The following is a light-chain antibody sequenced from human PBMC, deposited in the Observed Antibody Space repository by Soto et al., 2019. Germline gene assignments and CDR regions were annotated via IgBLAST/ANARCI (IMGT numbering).Light chain of an antibody. CDR3: QQYESYSPT. Sequence: DIQMTQSASTLSASVGDRVTITCRASQSISSWVAWYQQKPGKAPRLLIHHASSLESGVPSRISGSGSGTEFTLIISSLQPEDVAIYYCQQYESYSPTFGQGTKVDI. CDR1: QSISSW. V-gene: IGKV1-5*01. CDR2: HAS. J-gene: IGKJ1*01.